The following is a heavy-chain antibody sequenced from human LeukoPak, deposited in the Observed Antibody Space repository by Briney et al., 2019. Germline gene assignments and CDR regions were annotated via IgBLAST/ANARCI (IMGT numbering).Heavy chain of an antibody. Sequence: GGSLRLSCAASGFPFTNYWMHWVRQVPGKGLVWVSRLNSDGTITHYADSVKGRFTISRDSPKNTLYLDMNSLRADDTAVYYCARSRPSYTYGYGYWGQGTLVSVSS. V-gene: IGHV3-74*01. D-gene: IGHD5-18*01. J-gene: IGHJ4*02. CDR2: LNSDGTIT. CDR3: ARSRPSYTYGYGY. CDR1: GFPFTNYW.